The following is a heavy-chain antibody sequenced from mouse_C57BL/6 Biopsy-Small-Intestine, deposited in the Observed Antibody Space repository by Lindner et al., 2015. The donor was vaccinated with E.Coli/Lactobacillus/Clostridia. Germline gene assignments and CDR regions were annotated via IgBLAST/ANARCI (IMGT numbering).Heavy chain of an antibody. CDR3: ARWLRNFDY. CDR1: GYSFTDYN. Sequence: VQLQESGAELVRPRTSVKISCKASGYSFTDYNMNWVKQSNGKSLEWIGVINPNYGTTSYNQKFKGKATLTVDQSSSTAYMQLNSLTSEDSAVYYCARWLRNFDYWGQGTTLTVSS. V-gene: IGHV1-39*01. CDR2: INPNYGTT. J-gene: IGHJ2*01. D-gene: IGHD2-2*01.